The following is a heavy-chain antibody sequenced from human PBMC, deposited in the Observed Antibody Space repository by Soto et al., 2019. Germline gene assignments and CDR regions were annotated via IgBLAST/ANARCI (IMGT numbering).Heavy chain of an antibody. D-gene: IGHD3-22*01. J-gene: IGHJ6*02. V-gene: IGHV3-30*18. Sequence: GGSLRLSCDASGFTLSGFAMHWVRQAPGQGLEWVAVISNDGTNQYYSESVKGRFTISRDNSKNTLYLQMNNLRAEDTAVYYCAKAYYYDSSGYYDNYYAMDVWGQGTTVTVSS. CDR2: ISNDGTNQ. CDR3: AKAYYYDSSGYYDNYYAMDV. CDR1: GFTLSGFA.